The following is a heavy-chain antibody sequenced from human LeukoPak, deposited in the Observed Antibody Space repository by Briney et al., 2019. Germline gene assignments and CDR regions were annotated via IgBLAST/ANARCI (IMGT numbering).Heavy chain of an antibody. V-gene: IGHV3-23*01. J-gene: IGHJ4*02. CDR3: AKSVVVITFRFDD. CDR1: GLAFSAYK. CDR2: INGGGGNT. D-gene: IGHD2-15*01. Sequence: AGGSLRLSCAASGLAFSAYKMHWVRQAPGKGLEWVSAINGGGGNTYYADSVKGRFTISRDNSKNMVYLQMNSLRADDTAVYYCAKSVVVITFRFDDWGQGALVTVSS.